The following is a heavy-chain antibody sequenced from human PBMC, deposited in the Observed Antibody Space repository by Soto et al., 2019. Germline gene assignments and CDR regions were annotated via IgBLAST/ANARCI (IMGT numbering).Heavy chain of an antibody. Sequence: EVQLLESGGGLVQPGGSLRLSCAASGFTFSSYAMSWVRQAPGKGLEWVSAISGSGGSTYYADSVKGRFTISRDNSKNTLYLQRNSLRAEDTAVYYCAKTPRRTLYCSSTSCYLDYWGQGTLVTVSS. V-gene: IGHV3-23*01. CDR2: ISGSGGST. CDR3: AKTPRRTLYCSSTSCYLDY. CDR1: GFTFSSYA. D-gene: IGHD2-2*01. J-gene: IGHJ4*02.